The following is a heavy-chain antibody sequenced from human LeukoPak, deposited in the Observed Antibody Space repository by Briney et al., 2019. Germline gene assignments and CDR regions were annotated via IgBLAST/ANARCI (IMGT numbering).Heavy chain of an antibody. CDR2: SIPIFGTA. J-gene: IGHJ6*04. Sequence: SVKVSCKPLEGTSTGYLISGVRRALGQGLEWMEGSIPIFGTANYAQKFQGRVTITADESTSTAYMELSSLRSEDTAVYYCARDERGGSEATYGMDVWGKGTTVTVSS. CDR3: ARDERGGSEATYGMDV. D-gene: IGHD3-10*01. V-gene: IGHV1-69*01. CDR1: EGTSTGYL.